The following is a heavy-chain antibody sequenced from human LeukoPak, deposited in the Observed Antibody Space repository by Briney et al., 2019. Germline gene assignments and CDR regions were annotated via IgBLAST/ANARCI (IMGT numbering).Heavy chain of an antibody. D-gene: IGHD1/OR15-1a*01. V-gene: IGHV3-9*01. CDR1: GFTFNDYA. J-gene: IGHJ3*01. Sequence: GRSLRLSCAASGFTFNDYAMHWVRQIPGKGLEWVGGPNWNSGVIAYGASVKGRSTISRDNAKNSLYLQVHSLTFEDTALYYCAKDLAVGTTPRVYAFDVWGQGALVTVSS. CDR3: AKDLAVGTTPRVYAFDV. CDR2: PNWNSGVI.